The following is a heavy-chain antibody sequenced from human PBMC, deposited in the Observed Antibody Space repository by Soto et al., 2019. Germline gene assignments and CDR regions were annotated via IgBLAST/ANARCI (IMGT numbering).Heavy chain of an antibody. D-gene: IGHD2-15*01. CDR2: INPSGGST. J-gene: IGHJ4*02. CDR3: ARGTYCSGGSCYSAAADY. V-gene: IGHV1-46*03. CDR1: GYTFTCYY. Sequence: ASVKVSCKASGYTFTCYYMHWVRQAPGQGLEWMGIINPSGGSTSYAQKFQGRVTMTRDTSTSTVYMELSSLRSEDTAVYYCARGTYCSGGSCYSAAADYWGQGTLVTVSS.